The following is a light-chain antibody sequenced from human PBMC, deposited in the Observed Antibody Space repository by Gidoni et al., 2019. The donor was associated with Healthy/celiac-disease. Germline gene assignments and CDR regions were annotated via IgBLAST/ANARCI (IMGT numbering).Light chain of an antibody. Sequence: EPMMPQSQATLSVSPGERATLSCRASQSVSSNLAWYQQKRGQEPRLLIYCACTRATGIPARFSGSGSCTVFTLTISSMLSEDVAVYYCQQYNNWPPWTFGQGTKVEIK. CDR1: QSVSSN. V-gene: IGKV3-15*01. CDR3: QQYNNWPPWT. J-gene: IGKJ1*01. CDR2: CAC.